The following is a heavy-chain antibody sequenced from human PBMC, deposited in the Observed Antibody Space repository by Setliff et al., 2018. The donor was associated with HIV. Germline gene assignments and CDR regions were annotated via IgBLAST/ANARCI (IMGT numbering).Heavy chain of an antibody. CDR2: IFSSGST. CDR1: GGSISSYC. D-gene: IGHD6-13*01. J-gene: IGHJ4*02. Sequence: PSETLSLTCTVSGGSISSYCWNWIRQSPGRGLEWIGFIFSSGSTKYNPSLQSRVTMSIDTSKNQFSLKLSSVTAADTAVYYCARGQQLVPFDYWGQGTLVTVSS. V-gene: IGHV4-59*12. CDR3: ARGQQLVPFDY.